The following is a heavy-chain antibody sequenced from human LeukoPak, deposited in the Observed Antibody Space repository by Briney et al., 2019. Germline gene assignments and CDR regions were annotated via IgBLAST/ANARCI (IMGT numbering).Heavy chain of an antibody. CDR2: IYYSGST. D-gene: IGHD3-22*01. Sequence: SETLSLTCTVSGGSISSGGYYWSWIRQHPGKGLEWIGYIYYSGSTYYNPSLKSRVTISVDTSKNQFSLKLSSVTAADTAVYYCARMYYYDSSGYPFDYWGQGTLVTVSS. V-gene: IGHV4-31*03. CDR1: GGSISSGGYY. CDR3: ARMYYYDSSGYPFDY. J-gene: IGHJ4*02.